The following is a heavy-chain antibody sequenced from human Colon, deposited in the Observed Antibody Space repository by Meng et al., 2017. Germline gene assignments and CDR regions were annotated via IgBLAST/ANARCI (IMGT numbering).Heavy chain of an antibody. CDR1: GFTFSDYY. Sequence: GEPLKISCAASGFTFSDYYMSWIRQAPGKGLEWVSYISSSGSTIYYADSVKGRFTISRDNAKNSLYLQMNSLRAEDTAVYYCARDKRSAYSSTSRGSDYWGQGTLVTVSS. D-gene: IGHD6-13*01. J-gene: IGHJ4*02. CDR3: ARDKRSAYSSTSRGSDY. V-gene: IGHV3-11*04. CDR2: ISSSGSTI.